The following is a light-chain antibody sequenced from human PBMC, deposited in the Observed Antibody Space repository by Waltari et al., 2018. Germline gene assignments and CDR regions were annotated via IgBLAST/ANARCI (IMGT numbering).Light chain of an antibody. CDR1: SSDVGSYNL. CDR3: CSYAGSTASVM. Sequence: QSALTQPAPVSGSPGQSLTLSCTGTSSDVGSYNLVSRYQHHPGNAPKVMIYEGSKRPSGVSNRFSGSKSGNTASLTISGLQAEDEADYYCCSYAGSTASVMFGGGTKLTVL. J-gene: IGLJ3*02. V-gene: IGLV2-23*01. CDR2: EGS.